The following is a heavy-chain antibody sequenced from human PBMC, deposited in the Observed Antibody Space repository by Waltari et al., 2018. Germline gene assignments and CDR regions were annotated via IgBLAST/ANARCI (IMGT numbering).Heavy chain of an antibody. CDR3: ARAKGGRKADY. CDR1: GYSISSGYY. D-gene: IGHD3-16*01. CDR2: IYHSGRT. V-gene: IGHV4-38-2*01. Sequence: QVQLQESGPGLVKPSETLSLTCAVSGYSISSGYYWGWIRQPPGKGLGWIGSIYHSGRTYYNPSLKSRVTISVDTSKNQFSLKLSSVTAADTAVYYCARAKGGRKADYWGQGTLVTVSS. J-gene: IGHJ4*02.